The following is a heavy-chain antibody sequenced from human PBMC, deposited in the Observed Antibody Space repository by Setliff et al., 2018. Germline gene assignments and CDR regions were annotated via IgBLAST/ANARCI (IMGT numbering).Heavy chain of an antibody. J-gene: IGHJ4*02. D-gene: IGHD3-16*01. CDR1: GGSFSDYY. CDR3: RFWSYVYKNDY. Sequence: SETLSLTCTVYGGSFSDYYWGWVRQTPGKGLEWIAEINPSGTTNYIPSLKSRLTISVDTSKRQFSLKLNSVTAADTAVYYCRFWSYVYKNDYWAQGTLVTVPS. V-gene: IGHV4-34*01. CDR2: INPSGTT.